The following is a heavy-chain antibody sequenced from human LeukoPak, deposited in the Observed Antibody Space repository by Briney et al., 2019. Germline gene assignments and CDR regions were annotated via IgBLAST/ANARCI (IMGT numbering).Heavy chain of an antibody. J-gene: IGHJ4*02. D-gene: IGHD3-9*01. V-gene: IGHV3-53*01. CDR1: GFTVSSNY. CDR3: AKDADILNY. CDR2: IHSGGNR. Sequence: GGSLRLSCAASGFTVSSNYINWVRQAPGKGLEWVSLIHSGGNRYYADSVKGRFTISRDNSKNTLYLQMNSLRAEDTAVYYCAKDADILNYWGQGTLVTVSS.